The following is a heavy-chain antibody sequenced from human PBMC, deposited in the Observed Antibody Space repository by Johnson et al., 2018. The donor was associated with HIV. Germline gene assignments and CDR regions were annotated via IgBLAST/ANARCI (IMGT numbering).Heavy chain of an antibody. J-gene: IGHJ3*02. V-gene: IGHV3-15*01. CDR1: GLTFSNAW. Sequence: VQLVESGGGVVQPGRSLRLSCAASGLTFSNAWMNWVRQAPGKGLEWVGRIKSKTDGGTKDYAAPGKGRFTISRDDSKNTLYLQMNSLKTEDTAVYYCATLITIFGVVTLDGFEIWGQGTMVTVSS. CDR2: IKSKTDGGTK. CDR3: ATLITIFGVVTLDGFEI. D-gene: IGHD3-3*01.